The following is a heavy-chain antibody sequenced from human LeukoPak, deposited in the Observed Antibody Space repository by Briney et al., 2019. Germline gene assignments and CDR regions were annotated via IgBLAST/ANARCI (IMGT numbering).Heavy chain of an antibody. CDR1: GYTFTSYA. J-gene: IGHJ6*02. D-gene: IGHD2-2*01. Sequence: ASVKVSCKASGYTFTSYAMNWVRQAPGQGLEWMGWINTNTGNPAYAQGFTGRFVFSLDTSVSTAYLQISSLKAEDTAVYYCARRVAVPAATPGDYYYGMDVWGQGTTVTVSS. CDR2: INTNTGNP. CDR3: ARRVAVPAATPGDYYYGMDV. V-gene: IGHV7-4-1*02.